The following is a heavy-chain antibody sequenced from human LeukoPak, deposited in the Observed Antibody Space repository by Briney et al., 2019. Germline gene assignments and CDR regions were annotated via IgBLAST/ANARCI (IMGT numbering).Heavy chain of an antibody. CDR3: AREYSGYDGVTAF. Sequence: ASVKVSCKASGYTFTGYYMHWVRQAPGQGLEWMGWINPNSGGTNYAQKFQGRVTMTRDTSISTAYMELSRLRSDDTAVYYCAREYSGYDGVTAFWGQGTLATVSS. V-gene: IGHV1-2*02. CDR2: INPNSGGT. CDR1: GYTFTGYY. J-gene: IGHJ4*02. D-gene: IGHD5-12*01.